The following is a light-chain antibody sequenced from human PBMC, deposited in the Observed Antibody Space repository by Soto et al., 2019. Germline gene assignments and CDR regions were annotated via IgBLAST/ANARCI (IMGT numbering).Light chain of an antibody. CDR1: QNVATN. CDR2: ASS. Sequence: VMTQSPANLSVSPGEGVTLFCRASQNVATNIAWYQVKPAQAPRLLIYASSTRATGIPATFSGSGSGTQFSLTISSLQSEDSAVYYCQQYYHWGLSFGGGTRWIS. CDR3: QQYYHWGLS. J-gene: IGKJ4*01. V-gene: IGKV3D-15*01.